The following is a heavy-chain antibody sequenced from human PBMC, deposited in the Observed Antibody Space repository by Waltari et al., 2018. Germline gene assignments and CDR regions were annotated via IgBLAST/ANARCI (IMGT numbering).Heavy chain of an antibody. D-gene: IGHD1-26*01. CDR1: GFTFSSYW. J-gene: IGHJ4*02. CDR2: IKREGSST. V-gene: IGHV3-74*01. CDR3: ARGPRGWELNPFVFLNY. Sequence: EVQLVESGGGLVQPGGSLRLSCAASGFTFSSYWMHWVRQAPGKGLVWVASIKREGSSTSYADSVKGRFTISRDNAKNTLYLQMNSLRAEDTAVYYCARGPRGWELNPFVFLNYWGQGTLVTVSS.